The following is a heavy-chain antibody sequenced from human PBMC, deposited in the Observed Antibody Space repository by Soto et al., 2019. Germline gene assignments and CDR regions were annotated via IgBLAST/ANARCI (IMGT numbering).Heavy chain of an antibody. CDR1: GFTFSSYA. CDR3: AKLRYFDWSSYNWFEY. J-gene: IGHJ5*01. CDR2: ISGSGATT. V-gene: IGHV3-23*01. D-gene: IGHD3-9*01. Sequence: GGSLRLSCAASGFTFSSYAMTWVRQAPGKGLEWVSGISGSGATTSYADSVKGRFTVSRDNSKNTLYIQMNSLRVEDTAVYYCAKLRYFDWSSYNWFEYWGQGTPVTVSS.